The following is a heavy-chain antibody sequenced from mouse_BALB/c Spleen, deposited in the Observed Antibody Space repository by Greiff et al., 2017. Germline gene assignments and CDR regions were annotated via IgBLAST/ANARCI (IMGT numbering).Heavy chain of an antibody. CDR3: ALDLYDYDDY. J-gene: IGHJ2*01. D-gene: IGHD2-4*01. Sequence: VQLQQSGAELVKPGASVKLSCTASGFNIKDTYMHWVKPRPEQGLEWIGRIDPANGNTKYDPKFQGKATITADTSSNTAYLQLSSLTSEDTAVYYYALDLYDYDDYWGQGTTLTVAS. CDR1: GFNIKDTY. V-gene: IGHV14-3*02. CDR2: IDPANGNT.